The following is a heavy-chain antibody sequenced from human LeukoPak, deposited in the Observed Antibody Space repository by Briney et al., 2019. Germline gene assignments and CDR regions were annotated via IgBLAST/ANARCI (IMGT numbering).Heavy chain of an antibody. CDR2: ISGSNGNT. D-gene: IGHD1-26*01. J-gene: IGHJ4*02. V-gene: IGHV1-18*01. CDR1: GYTFTRYG. Sequence: ASVKVSYKASGYTFTRYGMSWVRQAPGQGLEWMGWISGSNGNTNYAQKLQGRVTMTTDTSTGTAYMELRSLRSDDTAVYYCARSGRGTYYYFDYWGQGTLVTVSS. CDR3: ARSGRGTYYYFDY.